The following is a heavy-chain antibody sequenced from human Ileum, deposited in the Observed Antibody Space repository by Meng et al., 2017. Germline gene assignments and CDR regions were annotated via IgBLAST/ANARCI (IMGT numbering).Heavy chain of an antibody. Sequence: QVQLQESGPGLVKPSQTLSLTCAVSGDSIIRGDHYWTWIRQPPGKGPEWMGYIYSSGRTYYTPSLKGRLTISADTSQSTFSLKLNSVTATDTAVYFCAKATYLGSGYYFDYWGQGALVTVSS. CDR1: GDSIIRGDHY. V-gene: IGHV4-30-4*01. CDR2: IYSSGRT. D-gene: IGHD3-10*01. J-gene: IGHJ4*02. CDR3: AKATYLGSGYYFDY.